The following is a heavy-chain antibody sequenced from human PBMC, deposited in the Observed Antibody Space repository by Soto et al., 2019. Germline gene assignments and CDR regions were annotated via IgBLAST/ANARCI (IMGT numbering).Heavy chain of an antibody. V-gene: IGHV1-24*01. CDR1: GYTRNEVA. CDR3: TPYHGDYNFYQ. CDR2: VDPDEAET. D-gene: IGHD4-17*01. J-gene: IGHJ4*02. Sequence: QVQLVQSGAEVKKPGASVKVSCKVSGYTRNEVAMHWVRQAPGKGLEWLGGVDPDEAETTYAQHFQGRVTMTEDTSTDTVYMELSRLRSEDTALYFCTPYHGDYNFYQWGQGTLVTGSS.